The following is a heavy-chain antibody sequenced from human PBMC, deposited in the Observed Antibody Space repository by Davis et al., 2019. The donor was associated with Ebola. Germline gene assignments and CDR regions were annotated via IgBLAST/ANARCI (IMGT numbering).Heavy chain of an antibody. V-gene: IGHV3-74*01. J-gene: IGHJ4*02. CDR3: VRGSGNYCFDY. CDR1: GFTFSDYW. CDR2: VNPDGRNT. D-gene: IGHD3-3*01. Sequence: HTGGSLRLSCAASGFTFSDYWMHWVRQVPGKGLVWVFGVNPDGRNTRYADSVKGRFHVSRDNAKNTLDLQMDSLRVEDTAVYYRVRGSGNYCFDYWGQGALVTVSS.